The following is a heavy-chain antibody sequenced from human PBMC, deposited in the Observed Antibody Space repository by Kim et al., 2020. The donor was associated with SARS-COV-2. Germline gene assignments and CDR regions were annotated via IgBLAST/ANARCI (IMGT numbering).Heavy chain of an antibody. V-gene: IGHV3-23*01. J-gene: IGHJ4*02. CDR3: AKDQYDYGDH. Sequence: STNYADSVKGRFTISRDNSKNTLYLQMNSLRGEDTAIYYCAKDQYDYGDHWGQGTLVTVSS. CDR2: ST.